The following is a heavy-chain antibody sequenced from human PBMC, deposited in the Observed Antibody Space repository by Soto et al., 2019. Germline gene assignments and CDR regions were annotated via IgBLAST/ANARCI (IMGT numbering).Heavy chain of an antibody. V-gene: IGHV1-18*04. J-gene: IGHJ4*02. D-gene: IGHD3-3*02. Sequence: QVQLVQSGAEVKKPGAAVKVSCKTSGYTFTSYAITWVRQAPGQGLEWMGKISGYNGNTDYSEKFQGRVTMTPDTSTSTAYMELRSLRSDDTAVYFCAREPLFGYLENWGQGTLVTVSS. CDR2: ISGYNGNT. CDR1: GYTFTSYA. CDR3: AREPLFGYLEN.